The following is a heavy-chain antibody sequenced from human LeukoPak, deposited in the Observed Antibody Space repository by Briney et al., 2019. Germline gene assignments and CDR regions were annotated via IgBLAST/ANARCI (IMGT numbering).Heavy chain of an antibody. Sequence: SQTLSLTCTVSGDSFSSGAYYWTWIRQHPGKGLEWIGEMYHSGSTNYNPSLKSRVTISVDKSNNQFSLKLSSVTAADTAVYYCVTRGTASRLLDSWGQGTLVTVSS. CDR1: GDSFSSGAYY. D-gene: IGHD1/OR15-1a*01. CDR2: MYHSGST. V-gene: IGHV4-31*09. CDR3: VTRGTASRLLDS. J-gene: IGHJ4*02.